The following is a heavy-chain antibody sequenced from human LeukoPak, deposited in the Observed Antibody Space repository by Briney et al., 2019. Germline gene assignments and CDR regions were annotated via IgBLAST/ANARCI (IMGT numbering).Heavy chain of an antibody. V-gene: IGHV4-39*01. Sequence: SETLSLTCTVSGGSISSSSYYWGWIRQPPGKGLGWIASIYYSGTTYYNPSLKSRVSISADTSKNQFSLKLSSVTAADTAVYYCTSRGWIVGLVDYWGQGTLVTVSS. CDR3: TSRGWIVGLVDY. CDR1: GGSISSSSYY. CDR2: IYYSGTT. J-gene: IGHJ4*02. D-gene: IGHD3-22*01.